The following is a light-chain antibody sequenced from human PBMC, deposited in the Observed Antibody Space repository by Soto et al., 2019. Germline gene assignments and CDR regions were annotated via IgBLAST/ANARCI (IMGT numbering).Light chain of an antibody. CDR2: LNSDGSH. CDR1: SGHSSYA. V-gene: IGLV4-69*01. CDR3: QTWGTGGV. J-gene: IGLJ3*02. Sequence: QPVLTQSPSASASLGASVKLTCTLSSGHSSYAIAWHQQQPEKGPRYLMILNSDGSHNKGDGIPDRFSGSSSGAERYLTISSLQSEDEADYYCQTWGTGGVFGGGTKVTVL.